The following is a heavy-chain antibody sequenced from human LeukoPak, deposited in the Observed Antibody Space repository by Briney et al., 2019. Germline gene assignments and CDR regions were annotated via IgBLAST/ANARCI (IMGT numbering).Heavy chain of an antibody. CDR3: AKFRGYSYGPIGY. CDR2: IRNDGSNK. D-gene: IGHD5-18*01. J-gene: IGHJ4*02. CDR1: GFTFSSYG. V-gene: IGHV3-30*02. Sequence: GGSLRLSCAASGFTFSSYGMHWVRQAPGKGLEWVASIRNDGSNKYYADSVKGRFTISRDNSKNTLYLQMNSLRAEDTAVYYCAKFRGYSYGPIGYWGQGTLVTVSS.